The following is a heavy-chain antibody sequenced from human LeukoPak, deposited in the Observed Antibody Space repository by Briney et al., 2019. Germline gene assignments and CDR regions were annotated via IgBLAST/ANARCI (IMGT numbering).Heavy chain of an antibody. J-gene: IGHJ6*02. V-gene: IGHV1-2*02. CDR2: INPNSGGT. CDR1: GYTFTGYY. CDR3: ARGGDFWSGSDPYGMDV. D-gene: IGHD3-3*01. Sequence: RASVKVSCKASGYTFTGYYMHWVRQAPGQGLEWMGWINPNSGGTNYAQKFQGRVTMTRDTSISTAYMELSRLRSDDTAVYYCARGGDFWSGSDPYGMDVWGQGTTVTVSS.